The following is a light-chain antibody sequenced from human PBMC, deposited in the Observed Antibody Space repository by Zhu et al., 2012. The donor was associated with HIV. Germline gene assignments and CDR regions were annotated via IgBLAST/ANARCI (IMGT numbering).Light chain of an antibody. V-gene: IGKV3-15*01. Sequence: EVVMTQSPTTLSVSPGERATLSCRAGDFVNSKLAWYQHKRGQAPRLLLYGASTRATGIPARFTGSGSGTEFTLTITSMQSEDFATYYCQQYNTWPYTFRPGTKLEIK. CDR2: GAS. CDR3: QQYNTWPYT. J-gene: IGKJ2*01. CDR1: DFVNSK.